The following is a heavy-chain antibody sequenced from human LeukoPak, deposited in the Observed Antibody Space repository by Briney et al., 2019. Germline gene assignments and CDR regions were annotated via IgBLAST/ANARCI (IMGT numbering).Heavy chain of an antibody. CDR2: FDPEDGEA. Sequence: ASVKVSCKVSGYTLTELSMHWVRQAPGKGLEWMGGFDPEDGEAIYAQKFQGRVTMTEDTSTDTAYMELSSLRSEDTAVYYCATVVVPAAPLDYWGQGTLVTVSS. V-gene: IGHV1-24*01. J-gene: IGHJ4*02. CDR1: GYTLTELS. D-gene: IGHD2-2*01. CDR3: ATVVVPAAPLDY.